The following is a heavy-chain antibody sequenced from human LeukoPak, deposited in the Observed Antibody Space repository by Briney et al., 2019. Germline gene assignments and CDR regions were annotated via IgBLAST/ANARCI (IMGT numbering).Heavy chain of an antibody. CDR2: IYYSGST. V-gene: IGHV4-59*01. Sequence: KSSETLSLTCTVSGGSISSYYWSWIRQPPGKGREWIGYIYYSGSTNYNPSLKSRVTISVDTSKNQFSLKLSSVTAADTAVYYCARDRWGSGSYYAPFDYWGQGTLVTVSS. D-gene: IGHD3-10*01. J-gene: IGHJ4*02. CDR1: GGSISSYY. CDR3: ARDRWGSGSYYAPFDY.